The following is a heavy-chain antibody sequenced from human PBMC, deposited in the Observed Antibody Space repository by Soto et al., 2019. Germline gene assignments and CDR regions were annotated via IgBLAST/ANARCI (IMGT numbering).Heavy chain of an antibody. CDR2: IWYDGSNK. CDR3: ARDLGYCSGGSCYSPADYYYYGMDV. V-gene: IGHV3-33*01. J-gene: IGHJ6*02. Sequence: GGSLRLSCAASGFTFSSYGMHWVRQAPGKGLEWVAVIWYDGSNKYYADSVKGRFTISRDNSKNTLYLQMNSLRAEDTAVYYCARDLGYCSGGSCYSPADYYYYGMDVWGQGTTVTVSS. CDR1: GFTFSSYG. D-gene: IGHD2-15*01.